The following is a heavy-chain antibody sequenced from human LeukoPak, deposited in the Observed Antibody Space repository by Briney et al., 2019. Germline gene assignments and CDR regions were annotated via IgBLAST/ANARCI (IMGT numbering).Heavy chain of an antibody. Sequence: SVKVSCKASGGTFSSYAISWVRQAPGQGLEWMGRIIPILGIANYAQKFQGRVTITADKSTSTAYMELSSLRSEDTAVYYCATLVVPAAISDYWGQGTLVTVSS. D-gene: IGHD2-2*02. J-gene: IGHJ4*02. CDR3: ATLVVPAAISDY. CDR1: GGTFSSYA. V-gene: IGHV1-69*04. CDR2: IIPILGIA.